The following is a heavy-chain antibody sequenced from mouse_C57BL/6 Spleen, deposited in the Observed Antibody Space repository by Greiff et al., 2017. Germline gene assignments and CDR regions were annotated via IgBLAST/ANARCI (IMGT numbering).Heavy chain of an antibody. J-gene: IGHJ4*01. D-gene: IGHD3-2*02. CDR1: GYTFTDYY. V-gene: IGHV1-26*01. CDR2: INPNNGGT. CDR3: ARSGTAQAR. Sequence: EVQLQQSGPELVKPGASVKISCKASGYTFTDYYMNWVKQSHGKSLEWIGDINPNNGGTSYNQKFKGKATLTVDKSSSTAYMELRSLISEDSAVYYCARSGTAQARWGQGTSVTVSS.